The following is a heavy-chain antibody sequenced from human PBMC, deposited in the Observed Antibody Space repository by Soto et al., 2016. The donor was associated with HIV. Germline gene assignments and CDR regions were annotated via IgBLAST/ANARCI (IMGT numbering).Heavy chain of an antibody. CDR2: ISQSGDVSYQSGDI. CDR3: ARRLNVRGRFFDI. V-gene: IGHV4-34*02. Sequence: QVQLQQRGGGTLKPSGILSLTCDVYGGPLSGYFWTWIRQSPKKTLEWIGEISQSGDVSYQSGDINYNPSLKRSREFVNEKTEIKFSLNLTSVTETDNGIYFCARRLNVRGRFFDIWGRGTPVTVSS. D-gene: IGHD3-10*02. CDR1: GGPLSGYF. J-gene: IGHJ2*01.